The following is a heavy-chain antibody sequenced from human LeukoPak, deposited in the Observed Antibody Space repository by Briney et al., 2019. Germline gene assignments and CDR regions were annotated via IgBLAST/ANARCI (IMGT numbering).Heavy chain of an antibody. D-gene: IGHD6-19*01. CDR1: GGAFSSYA. Sequence: GSSVKVSCRASGGAFSSYAISWVRQAPGQGLEWMGRIIPIFGTANYAQRFQGRVTITTDESTSTAYMELSSLRSEDTAVYYCASYNGQWLAWDYWGQGTLVTVSS. CDR3: ASYNGQWLAWDY. CDR2: IIPIFGTA. J-gene: IGHJ4*02. V-gene: IGHV1-69*05.